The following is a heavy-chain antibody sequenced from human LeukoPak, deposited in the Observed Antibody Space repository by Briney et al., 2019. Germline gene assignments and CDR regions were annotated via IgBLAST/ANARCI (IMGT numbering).Heavy chain of an antibody. CDR3: ARDYYGSGAIDY. D-gene: IGHD3-10*01. J-gene: IGHJ4*02. CDR1: GGTFSSYA. Sequence: SVKVSCKASGGTFSSYAISWVRQAPGQGLEWMGRIIPIFGTANYAQKFQGRVTITTDESTSTAYMELSSLRSEDTAVYYCARDYYGSGAIDYWGQRTLVTVSS. V-gene: IGHV1-69*05. CDR2: IIPIFGTA.